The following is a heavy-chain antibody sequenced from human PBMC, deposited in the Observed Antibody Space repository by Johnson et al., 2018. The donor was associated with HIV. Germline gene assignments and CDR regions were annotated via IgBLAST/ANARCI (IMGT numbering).Heavy chain of an antibody. V-gene: IGHV3-20*04. D-gene: IGHD6-13*01. CDR3: AKDGYSSSWYPYAFDI. Sequence: EVQLVESGGGLMQPGGSLRLSCAASGFTFDDYGMSWVRQAPGKGLEWVSGINWNGGSIGYADSVKGRFTISRDNAKNSLYLQMNSLRAEDTALYYCAKDGYSSSWYPYAFDIWGQGTMVTVSS. J-gene: IGHJ3*02. CDR1: GFTFDDYG. CDR2: INWNGGSI.